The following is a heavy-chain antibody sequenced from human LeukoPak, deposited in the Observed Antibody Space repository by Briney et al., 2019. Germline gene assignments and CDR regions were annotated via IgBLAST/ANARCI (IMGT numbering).Heavy chain of an antibody. Sequence: SETLSLTCSVSGGFISSYFWNWIRQPAGKGLEWVGHIYDGGKTNYNPSLRGRATISVDTSSNQFSLELRSVTAADTAVYYCARGARHSDYWGQGTLVTVSS. D-gene: IGHD3-3*02. CDR3: ARGARHSDY. CDR2: IYDGGKT. V-gene: IGHV4-4*07. J-gene: IGHJ4*02. CDR1: GGFISSYF.